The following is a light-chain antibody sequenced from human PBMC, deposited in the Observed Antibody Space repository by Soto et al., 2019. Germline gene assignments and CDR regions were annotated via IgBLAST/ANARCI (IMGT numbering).Light chain of an antibody. J-gene: IGKJ4*01. V-gene: IGKV3-15*01. CDR3: QHYNNWPLT. Sequence: EIVMTQSPATLSVSPEERATLSCRASQSVSSNLAWYQQKPGQAPRLLIYGASTRATGIPARFSGSGSGTEFTLTISSLQSEDFALYYCQHYNNWPLTFGGGTKVEIQ. CDR2: GAS. CDR1: QSVSSN.